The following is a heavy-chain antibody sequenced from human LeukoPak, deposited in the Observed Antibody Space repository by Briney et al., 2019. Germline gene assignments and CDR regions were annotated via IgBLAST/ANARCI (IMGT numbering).Heavy chain of an antibody. J-gene: IGHJ4*02. Sequence: SETLSLTCTVSGYSISSGYYWGWIRQPPGKGLEWIGSIYHSGRTFYNPSLKSRVTISVDKSKNQFSLKLSSVTAADTAVYYCAKAHYDSSGYYDRLYWGQGTLVTVSS. D-gene: IGHD3-22*01. CDR3: AKAHYDSSGYYDRLY. CDR2: IYHSGRT. V-gene: IGHV4-38-2*02. CDR1: GYSISSGYY.